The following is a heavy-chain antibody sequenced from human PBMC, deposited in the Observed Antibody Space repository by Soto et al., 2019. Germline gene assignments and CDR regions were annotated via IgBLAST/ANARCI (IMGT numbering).Heavy chain of an antibody. J-gene: IGHJ6*02. V-gene: IGHV4-34*01. Sequence: PSETLSLTCAVYGGSFSGYYWSWIRQPPGKGLEWIGEINHSGSTNYNPSLKSRVTISVDTSKNQFSLKLSSVTAADTAVYYCARAGEASSGWYGYYYYGMDVWGQGTTVTVS. CDR2: INHSGST. CDR3: ARAGEASSGWYGYYYYGMDV. D-gene: IGHD6-19*01. CDR1: GGSFSGYY.